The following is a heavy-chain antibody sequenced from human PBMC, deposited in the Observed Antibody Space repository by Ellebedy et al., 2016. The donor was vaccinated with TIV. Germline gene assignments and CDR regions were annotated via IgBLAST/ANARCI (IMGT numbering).Heavy chain of an antibody. J-gene: IGHJ4*02. CDR1: GLSLRPSGVG. Sequence: SGPTLVKPTQPLTLTSPFSGLSLRPSGVGVGWLRHPPGRALEWLALFYWDDDKRYNPSLKSRLTITKDTSKNQVVLTMTNMAPVDTATYYCAHRRGAVRWLDYWGQGTLVTVSS. D-gene: IGHD5-24*01. CDR2: FYWDDDK. V-gene: IGHV2-5*02. CDR3: AHRRGAVRWLDY.